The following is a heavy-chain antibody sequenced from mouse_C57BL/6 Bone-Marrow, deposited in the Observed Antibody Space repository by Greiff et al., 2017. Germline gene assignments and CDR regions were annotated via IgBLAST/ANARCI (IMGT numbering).Heavy chain of an antibody. J-gene: IGHJ1*03. V-gene: IGHV1-19*01. CDR3: ARRLRYGRRAYYWYFDV. Sequence: EVQLQQSGPVLVKPGASVKMSCKASGYTFTDYYMNWVKQSHGKSLEWIGVINPYNGGTSSNQKFKGKATLTVDKSSSTAYMELNSLTSEDSAVYYCARRLRYGRRAYYWYFDVWGTGTTVTVSS. CDR2: INPYNGGT. CDR1: GYTFTDYY. D-gene: IGHD1-1*01.